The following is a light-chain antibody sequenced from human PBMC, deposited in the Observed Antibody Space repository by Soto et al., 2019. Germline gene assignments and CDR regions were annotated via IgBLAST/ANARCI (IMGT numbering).Light chain of an antibody. Sequence: DIQMTQSPSTLSAFVGDRVTITCRASQSISSWLAWYQQKPGKAPKLLIYDASSLESGVPSRFSGSGSGTQFTLTISSLQPDDFATYYCQQYKSNWTFGQGTKVDIK. CDR3: QQYKSNWT. CDR1: QSISSW. J-gene: IGKJ1*01. CDR2: DAS. V-gene: IGKV1-5*01.